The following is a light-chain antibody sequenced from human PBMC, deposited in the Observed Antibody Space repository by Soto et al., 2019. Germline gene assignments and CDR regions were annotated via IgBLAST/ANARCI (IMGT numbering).Light chain of an antibody. V-gene: IGKV2-28*01. CDR1: QSLLHSNGYNY. CDR3: MQPLQSWT. J-gene: IGKJ1*01. Sequence: DIVMTQSPLSLPVTPGEHASISCRSSQSLLHSNGYNYLDWYMPKPGQSPQLLIYLGSNRASGVHDRFSVSGSGTDFTLKISRVEAEEVGVYGCMQPLQSWTFGQGTKVDIK. CDR2: LGS.